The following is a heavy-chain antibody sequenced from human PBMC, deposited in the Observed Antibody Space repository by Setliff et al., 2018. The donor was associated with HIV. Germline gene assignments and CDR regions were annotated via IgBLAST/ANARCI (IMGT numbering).Heavy chain of an antibody. Sequence: ASVKVSCKTSGYTFTAYYMHWVRQAPGQGLEWMGRINPSSGGTNYPQKFQGRVTMTRDTSIGAAYMELSSLRSEDTAVYYCAADCSGGSCPEYFQHWGQGTLVTVSS. CDR2: INPSSGGT. CDR1: GYTFTAYY. J-gene: IGHJ1*01. CDR3: AADCSGGSCPEYFQH. D-gene: IGHD2-15*01. V-gene: IGHV1-2*06.